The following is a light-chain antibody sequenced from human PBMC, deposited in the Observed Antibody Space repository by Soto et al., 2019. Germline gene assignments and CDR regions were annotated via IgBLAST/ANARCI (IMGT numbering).Light chain of an antibody. CDR3: QQYLGSPGIT. V-gene: IGKV3-11*01. Sequence: EIVLTQSPATLSLSPGERATLSCRASQSVSSYLAWYQQKPGQAPRLLIYDASNRATGIPARFSGSGSGTDFTLTISGLEPEDFAVYYCQQYLGSPGITFGQGTRLRL. CDR2: DAS. J-gene: IGKJ5*01. CDR1: QSVSSY.